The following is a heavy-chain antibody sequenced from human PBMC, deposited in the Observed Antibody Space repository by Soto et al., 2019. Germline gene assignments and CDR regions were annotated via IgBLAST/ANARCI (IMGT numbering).Heavy chain of an antibody. CDR1: GGTFSSYA. J-gene: IGHJ4*02. D-gene: IGHD4-17*01. CDR2: IIPIFGTA. CDR3: ARAIPLDYDAPYYFDY. V-gene: IGHV1-69*12. Sequence: QVQLVQSGAEVKKPGSSVKVSCKASGGTFSSYAISWVRQAPGQGLEWMGGIIPIFGTANYAQKFQGRVTITEDESTSTAYMERSSLRSSDTAVYYCARAIPLDYDAPYYFDYWGQGTLVTVSS.